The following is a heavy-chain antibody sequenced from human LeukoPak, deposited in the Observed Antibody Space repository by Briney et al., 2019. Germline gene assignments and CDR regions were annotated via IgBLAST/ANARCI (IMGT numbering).Heavy chain of an antibody. CDR2: ISYDGSNK. Sequence: GRSLRLSCAASGFTFSSYGMHWVRQAPGKGLEWVAVISYDGSNKYYADSVMGRFTISRDNSKNTLYLQMNSLRAEDTAVYYCAALRMNFDYWGQGTLVTVSS. CDR1: GFTFSSYG. CDR3: AALRMNFDY. V-gene: IGHV3-30*03. D-gene: IGHD2-15*01. J-gene: IGHJ4*02.